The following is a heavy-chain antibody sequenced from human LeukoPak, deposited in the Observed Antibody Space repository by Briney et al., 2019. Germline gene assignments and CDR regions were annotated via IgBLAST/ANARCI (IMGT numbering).Heavy chain of an antibody. V-gene: IGHV3-48*03. CDR1: GFTFSSYE. D-gene: IGHD6-13*01. CDR2: ISSSGSTI. CDR3: ARGGGIAAAGAAVD. J-gene: IGHJ4*02. Sequence: GGSLRLSCAASGFTFSSYEMNWVRQAPGKGLEWVPYISSSGSTIYYADSVKGRFTISRDNAKNSLYLQMNSLRAEDTAVYYCARGGGIAAAGAAVDWGQGTLVTVSS.